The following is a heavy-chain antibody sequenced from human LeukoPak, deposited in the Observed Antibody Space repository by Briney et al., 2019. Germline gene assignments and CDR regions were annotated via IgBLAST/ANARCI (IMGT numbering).Heavy chain of an antibody. D-gene: IGHD3-10*01. Sequence: ASVMVSCKTSGYTFTSYGISWVRQAPGQGLEWMGWISAYNGNTNYAQKVQGRVTMTTDTSTSTAYMELRSLRSDDTAVYYCARAKPKNMVRGLIMRRESRYYFDYWGQGTLVTVSS. J-gene: IGHJ4*02. V-gene: IGHV1-18*01. CDR2: ISAYNGNT. CDR1: GYTFTSYG. CDR3: ARAKPKNMVRGLIMRRESRYYFDY.